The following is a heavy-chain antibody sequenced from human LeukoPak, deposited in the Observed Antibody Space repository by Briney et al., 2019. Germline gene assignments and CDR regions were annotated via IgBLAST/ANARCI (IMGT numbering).Heavy chain of an antibody. D-gene: IGHD2-2*01. V-gene: IGHV3-30*02. CDR3: AKDQCSSTSCYLGAFDI. CDR2: IRYDGSNK. CDR1: GFTFSSYG. J-gene: IGHJ3*02. Sequence: GGSLRLSCAASGFTFSSYGMHWVRQAPGKGLEWVAFIRYDGSNKYYADSVKGRFTISRDNSKNTLYLQMNSLRAEDTAVHYCAKDQCSSTSCYLGAFDIWGQGTMVTVSS.